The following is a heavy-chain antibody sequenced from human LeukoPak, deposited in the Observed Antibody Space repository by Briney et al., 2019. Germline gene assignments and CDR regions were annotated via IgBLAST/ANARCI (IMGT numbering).Heavy chain of an antibody. CDR1: GVSLSSFY. V-gene: IGHV4-59*01. CDR3: VRDHHAFDI. CDR2: IFYSGTT. Sequence: SETLSLTCAVSGVSLSSFYWNWIRQPPGKGLEWIGYIFYSGTTNYNPSLKIRVTMSVDTAKNQVSLKLNSVTAADTAVYYCVRDHHAFDIWGQGTMATVSS. J-gene: IGHJ3*02.